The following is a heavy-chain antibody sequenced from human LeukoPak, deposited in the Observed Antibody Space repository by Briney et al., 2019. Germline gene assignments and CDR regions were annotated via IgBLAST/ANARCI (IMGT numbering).Heavy chain of an antibody. V-gene: IGHV4-39*01. CDR1: GGSISSSSYY. CDR3: ARQGLRSGTFNYYYMDV. J-gene: IGHJ6*03. Sequence: PSETLSLTCTVSGGSISSSSYYWGWIRQPPGKGLEWIGSIYYSGSTNYNPSLKSRVSISVDTSKNQFSLRLSSVTAADTAVYFCARQGLRSGTFNYYYMDVWGKGTAVTISS. CDR2: IYYSGST. D-gene: IGHD3-10*02.